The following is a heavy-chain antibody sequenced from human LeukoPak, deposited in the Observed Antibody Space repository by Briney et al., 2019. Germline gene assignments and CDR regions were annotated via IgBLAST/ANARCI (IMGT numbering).Heavy chain of an antibody. D-gene: IGHD3-9*01. V-gene: IGHV3-30*02. Sequence: GGSLRLSCSASGFPFNSYAMHWVRQAPGKGLEWVAVIWYDGSNKYYADSVKGRFTISRDNSKNTLYLQMSSLRPEDTAVYYCAKGAYLRYFEWLWANWGQGTLVTVSS. J-gene: IGHJ4*02. CDR1: GFPFNSYA. CDR3: AKGAYLRYFEWLWAN. CDR2: IWYDGSNK.